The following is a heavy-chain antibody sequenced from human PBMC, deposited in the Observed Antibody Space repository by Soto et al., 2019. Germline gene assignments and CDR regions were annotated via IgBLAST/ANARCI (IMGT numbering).Heavy chain of an antibody. CDR2: SDPSSCYT. CDR3: AFTIVGAMRSLDY. V-gene: IGHV5-10-1*01. Sequence: LMRSRMGSGSSFTIYCISRLRQLPGKGLEWLGKSDPSSCYTNYSASLQGHVTISADKYISTAYLQWSSLKASEPAMYYLAFTIVGAMRSLDYWGQGTLVGVSS. D-gene: IGHD1-26*01. J-gene: IGHJ4*02. CDR1: GSSFTIYC.